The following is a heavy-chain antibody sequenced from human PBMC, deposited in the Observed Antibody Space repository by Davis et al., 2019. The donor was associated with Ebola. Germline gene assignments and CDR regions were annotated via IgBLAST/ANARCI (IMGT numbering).Heavy chain of an antibody. CDR3: ARDRPSGYGGNWFDP. V-gene: IGHV1-69*13. CDR2: IIPIFGTA. J-gene: IGHJ5*02. D-gene: IGHD5-12*01. CDR1: GGTFSSYA. Sequence: AASVKVSCKASGGTFSSYAISWVRQAPGQGLEWMGGIIPIFGTANYAQKFQGRVTITADESTSTAYMELSSLRSEDTAVYYCARDRPSGYGGNWFDPWGQGTLVTVSS.